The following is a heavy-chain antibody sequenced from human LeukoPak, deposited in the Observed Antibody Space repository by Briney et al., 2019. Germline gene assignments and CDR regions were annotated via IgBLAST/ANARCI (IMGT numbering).Heavy chain of an antibody. CDR3: ARDTGGTSSAFDY. D-gene: IGHD2-2*01. CDR1: GYTFTSYG. J-gene: IGHJ4*02. V-gene: IGHV1-2*02. Sequence: GASVKVSCKASGYTFTSYGISWVRQAPGQGLEWMGWINPNSGGTNYAQKFQGRVTMTRDTSISTAYMELSRLRSDDTAVYYCARDTGGTSSAFDYWGQGTLVTVSS. CDR2: INPNSGGT.